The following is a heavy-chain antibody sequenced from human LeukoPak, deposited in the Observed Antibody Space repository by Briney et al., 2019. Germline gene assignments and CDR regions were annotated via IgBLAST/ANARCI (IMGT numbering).Heavy chain of an antibody. CDR2: ITRSGDT. D-gene: IGHD5-18*01. CDR1: GGSFSGYY. J-gene: IGHJ2*01. Sequence: RPSETLSLTCAVYGGSFSGYYWSWIRQPPGKGLEWIGEITRSGDTNYNPSLKSRVAMSLDTSKNQFSLRLSSVTVADTAVYYCARLDQLIQDYWYFDLWGRGTLVTVSS. V-gene: IGHV4-34*01. CDR3: ARLDQLIQDYWYFDL.